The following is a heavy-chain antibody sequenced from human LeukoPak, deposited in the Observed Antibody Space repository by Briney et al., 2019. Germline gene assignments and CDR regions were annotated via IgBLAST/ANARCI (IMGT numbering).Heavy chain of an antibody. D-gene: IGHD6-13*01. J-gene: IGHJ6*02. V-gene: IGHV4-59*01. CDR2: IYYSGST. Sequence: PSETLSLTCTVSGGSISSYYWSWIRQPPGKGLEWIGYIYYSGSTNYNPSLKSRVTISVDTSKNQFSPKLSSVTAADTAVYYCAAGYYYYGMDFWGQGTTVTVSS. CDR3: AAGYYYYGMDF. CDR1: GGSISSYY.